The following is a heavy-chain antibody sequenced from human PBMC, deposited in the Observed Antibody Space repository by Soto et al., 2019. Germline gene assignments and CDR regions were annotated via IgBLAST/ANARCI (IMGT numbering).Heavy chain of an antibody. J-gene: IGHJ6*02. D-gene: IGHD1-7*01. V-gene: IGHV1-69*01. CDR2: IIPITGTV. CDR1: GGTFSTYA. Sequence: QVQLVQSGAEVKKPGSSVKVSCKASGGTFSTYAINWVRQAPGQGLEWMGGIIPITGTVNYAQRFQGRVTITADESTTTAYMELRSLRSEDTAVYYCARGQTGTTFETGGLAYFYYNMDVWGQGTTVTVSS. CDR3: ARGQTGTTFETGGLAYFYYNMDV.